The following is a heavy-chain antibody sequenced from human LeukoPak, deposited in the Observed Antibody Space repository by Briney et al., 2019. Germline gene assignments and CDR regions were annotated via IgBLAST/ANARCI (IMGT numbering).Heavy chain of an antibody. CDR2: FDPEDGET. CDR3: ATSRYDFWSGYSVPY. Sequence: ASVKVSCKVSGYTLTELSMHWVRQAPGKGLEWMGGFDPEDGETIYAQKFRGRVTMTEDTSTDTAYMELSSLRSEDTAVYYSATSRYDFWSGYSVPYWGQGTLVTVSS. V-gene: IGHV1-24*01. D-gene: IGHD3-3*01. CDR1: GYTLTELS. J-gene: IGHJ4*02.